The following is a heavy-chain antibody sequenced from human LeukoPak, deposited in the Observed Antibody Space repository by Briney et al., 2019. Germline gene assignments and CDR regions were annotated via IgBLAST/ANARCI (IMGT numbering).Heavy chain of an antibody. CDR1: GYTFTCYY. D-gene: IGHD3-3*01. Sequence: ASVKVSCKAAGYTFTCYYMHWVRQAPGQGLEWMGRINPNSGGTNYAQKFQGRVTMTRDTSIRTAYMELSRLRSDDTAVYYCARTDLRFLEWLEGAFDIWGQGTMVTVSS. CDR3: ARTDLRFLEWLEGAFDI. CDR2: INPNSGGT. J-gene: IGHJ3*02. V-gene: IGHV1-2*06.